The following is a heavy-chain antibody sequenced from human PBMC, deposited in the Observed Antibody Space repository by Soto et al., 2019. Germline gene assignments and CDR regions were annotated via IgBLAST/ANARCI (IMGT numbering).Heavy chain of an antibody. D-gene: IGHD6-13*01. J-gene: IGHJ6*02. CDR1: GLTFSSYS. CDR3: ARDPSSWTHTYYYYYRMDV. V-gene: IGHV3-21*01. Sequence: GGSLRLSCAASGLTFSSYSMNWVRQAPGKGLEWVSSISSSSSYIYYADSVKGRFTISRDNAKNSLYLQMNSLRAEDTAVYYCARDPSSWTHTYYYYYRMDVWGQGNTVTVSS. CDR2: ISSSSSYI.